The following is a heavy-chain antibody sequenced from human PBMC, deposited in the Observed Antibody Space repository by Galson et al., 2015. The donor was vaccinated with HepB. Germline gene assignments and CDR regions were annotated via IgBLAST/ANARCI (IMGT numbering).Heavy chain of an antibody. CDR3: AKDIGGYCSGGSCFRSDAFDI. J-gene: IGHJ3*02. D-gene: IGHD2-15*01. CDR2: ISWNSGSI. V-gene: IGHV3-9*01. CDR1: GFTFDDYA. Sequence: SLRLSCAASGFTFDDYAMHWVRQAPGKGLEWVSGISWNSGSIGYADSVKGRFTISRDNAKNSLYLQMNSLRAEDTALYYCAKDIGGYCSGGSCFRSDAFDIWGQGTMVTVSS.